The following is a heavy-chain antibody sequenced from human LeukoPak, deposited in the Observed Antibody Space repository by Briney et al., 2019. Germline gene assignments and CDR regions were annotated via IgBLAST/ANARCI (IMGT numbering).Heavy chain of an antibody. J-gene: IGHJ4*02. CDR2: TYYRSKWYN. V-gene: IGHV6-1*01. Sequence: SQTLSLTCAISGDSVSSNSAAWNWIRQSPSRGLEWLGRTYYRSKWYNDYAVSVKSRITINPDTSKNQFSLQLNSVTPEDTAVYYCARESYLGVVVKSRSLNYWGQGTLVTVSS. CDR3: ARESYLGVVVKSRSLNY. D-gene: IGHD2-15*01. CDR1: GDSVSSNSAA.